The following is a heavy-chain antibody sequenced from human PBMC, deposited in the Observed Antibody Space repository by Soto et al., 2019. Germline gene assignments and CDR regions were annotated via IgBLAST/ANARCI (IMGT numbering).Heavy chain of an antibody. V-gene: IGHV1-2*02. CDR3: ARVSYSYSSSWYYYYGMDV. Sequence: ASVKVSCKASGYTFTGYYMHWVRQAPGQGLEWMGWINPNSGGTNYAQKFQGRVTMTRDTPISTAYMELSRLRSDDTAVYYCARVSYSYSSSWYYYYGMDVWGQGTTVTVSS. D-gene: IGHD6-13*01. CDR1: GYTFTGYY. CDR2: INPNSGGT. J-gene: IGHJ6*02.